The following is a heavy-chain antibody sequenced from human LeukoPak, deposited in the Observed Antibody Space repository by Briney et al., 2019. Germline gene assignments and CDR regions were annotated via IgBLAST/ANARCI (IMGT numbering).Heavy chain of an antibody. D-gene: IGHD5-18*01. V-gene: IGHV4-59*01. Sequence: SETLSLTCTVSGGSISNFYWSWIRQPPGKGLDWIGYIYFSGSTNYNPSLKSRVTISVDTSKNQFSLKLSSVTAADTAVYYCARGGRTAIEPGWFDPWGQGTLVTVSS. CDR2: IYFSGST. CDR3: ARGGRTAIEPGWFDP. CDR1: GGSISNFY. J-gene: IGHJ5*02.